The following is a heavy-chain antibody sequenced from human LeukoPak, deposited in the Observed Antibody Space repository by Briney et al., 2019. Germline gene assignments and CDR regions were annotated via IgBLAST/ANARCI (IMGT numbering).Heavy chain of an antibody. J-gene: IGHJ4*02. V-gene: IGHV1-69*05. CDR2: IIPMLNKA. CDR3: ARCSPGGCFFDF. Sequence: SVKVSCKASGGTFSGYVISWVRQAPGQGLEWMGGIIPMLNKANYAQKFQGRVTVTTDESTSTANMELRSLRSEDTAIYYCARCSPGGCFFDFWAQGTLVTVSS. D-gene: IGHD2-15*01. CDR1: GGTFSGYV.